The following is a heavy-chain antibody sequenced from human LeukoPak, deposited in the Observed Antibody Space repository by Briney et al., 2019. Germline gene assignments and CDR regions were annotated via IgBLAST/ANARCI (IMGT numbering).Heavy chain of an antibody. V-gene: IGHV3-21*01. CDR1: GFTFSTYY. Sequence: GGSLRLSCAASGFTFSTYYMNWVRQAPGKGLEWVSFITGSSSYIYYTDSVRGRFTISRDNAKNSLFLQMNSLRDEDTAVYYCASGFSSSPYFDYWGQGTLVTVSS. D-gene: IGHD6-6*01. CDR3: ASGFSSSPYFDY. CDR2: ITGSSSYI. J-gene: IGHJ4*02.